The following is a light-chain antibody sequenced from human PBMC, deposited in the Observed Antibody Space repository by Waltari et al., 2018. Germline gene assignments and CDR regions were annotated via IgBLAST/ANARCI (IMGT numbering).Light chain of an antibody. CDR3: QQRSDWPRT. CDR2: DAS. Sequence: EIVLTQSPATLSLSPGERATLSCRASQSVASYLAWYQQRPGQAPRLLIYDASKRATGTPARFSGSGSGTDFTLTISSLESEDFAVYYCQQRSDWPRTFGQGNKVDI. CDR1: QSVASY. V-gene: IGKV3-11*01. J-gene: IGKJ1*01.